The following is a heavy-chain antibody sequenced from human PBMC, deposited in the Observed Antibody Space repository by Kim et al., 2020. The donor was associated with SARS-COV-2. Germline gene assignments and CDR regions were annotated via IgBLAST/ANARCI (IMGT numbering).Heavy chain of an antibody. J-gene: IGHJ4*02. D-gene: IGHD5-12*01. Sequence: SETLSLTCTVSGGSISSYYWSWIRQPPGKGLEWIGYIYYSGSTNYNPSLKSRVTISVDTSKNQFSLKLSSVTAADTAVYYCARAYPLVATIRSYYFDYWGQGTLVTVSS. CDR3: ARAYPLVATIRSYYFDY. CDR2: IYYSGST. V-gene: IGHV4-59*01. CDR1: GGSISSYY.